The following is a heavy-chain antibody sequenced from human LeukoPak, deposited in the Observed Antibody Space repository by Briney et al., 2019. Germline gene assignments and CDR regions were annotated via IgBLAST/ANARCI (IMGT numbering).Heavy chain of an antibody. D-gene: IGHD1-26*01. CDR2: ISSSSSHI. J-gene: IGHJ4*02. Sequence: GGSLRLSCAASGFTFSSYWMHWIRQAPGKGLEWVSSISSSSSHIYYADSVKGRFTISRDNAKNSLYLQMNSLRAEDTAVYYCARGYSGSYYVPDYWGQGTLVTVSS. CDR3: ARGYSGSYYVPDY. CDR1: GFTFSSYW. V-gene: IGHV3-21*01.